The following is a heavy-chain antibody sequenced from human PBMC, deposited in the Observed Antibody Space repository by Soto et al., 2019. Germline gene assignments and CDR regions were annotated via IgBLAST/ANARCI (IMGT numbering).Heavy chain of an antibody. V-gene: IGHV1-69*13. CDR3: ARDAATNVGESLFDP. Sequence: SVKVSCKASGGTFSSYAISWVRQAPGQGLEWMGGIIPIFGTANYAQKFQGRVTITADESTSTAYMELSSLRSEDTAVYYCARDAATNVGESLFDPWGQGTLVTVSS. J-gene: IGHJ5*02. CDR1: GGTFSSYA. D-gene: IGHD1-26*01. CDR2: IIPIFGTA.